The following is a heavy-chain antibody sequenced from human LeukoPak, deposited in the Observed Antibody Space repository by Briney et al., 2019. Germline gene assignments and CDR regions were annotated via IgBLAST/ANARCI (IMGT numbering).Heavy chain of an antibody. CDR1: GFPFGSYS. V-gene: IGHV3-48*01. CDR3: ARDPSSSSWYNWFDP. J-gene: IGHJ5*02. D-gene: IGHD6-13*01. Sequence: GGSLRLSCAASGFPFGSYSMNWVRQAPGKGLEWVSYISYSSITIYYADSVRGRFTISRDNSKNTLYLQMNSLRAEDTAVYYCARDPSSSSWYNWFDPWGQGTLVTVSS. CDR2: ISYSSITI.